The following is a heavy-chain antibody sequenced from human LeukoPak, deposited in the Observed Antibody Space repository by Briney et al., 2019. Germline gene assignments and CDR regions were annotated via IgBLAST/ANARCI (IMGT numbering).Heavy chain of an antibody. J-gene: IGHJ4*02. D-gene: IGHD5-24*01. CDR3: ARAISVEMATTDFDY. CDR2: IKQDGSEK. Sequence: GGSLRLSCAASGFTFSSYWMSWVRQAPGKGLERVANIKQDGSEKYYVDSVKGRFTISRDNAKNSLYLQMNSLRAEDTAVYYCARAISVEMATTDFDYWGQGTLVTVSS. CDR1: GFTFSSYW. V-gene: IGHV3-7*01.